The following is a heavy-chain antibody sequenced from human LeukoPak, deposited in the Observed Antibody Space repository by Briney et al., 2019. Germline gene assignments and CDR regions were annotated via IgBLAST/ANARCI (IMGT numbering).Heavy chain of an antibody. CDR3: ARRERRYHYYFDY. V-gene: IGHV4-39*07. Sequence: PSETLSLTCTVSGGSISSYSYYWGWIRQPPGKGLEWIGSMYHNGSTYYNPSLKSRVTISVDTSKNQFSLKLSSVTAADTAVYYCARRERRYHYYFDYWGQGTLVTVSS. J-gene: IGHJ4*02. D-gene: IGHD1-1*01. CDR2: MYHNGST. CDR1: GGSISSYSYY.